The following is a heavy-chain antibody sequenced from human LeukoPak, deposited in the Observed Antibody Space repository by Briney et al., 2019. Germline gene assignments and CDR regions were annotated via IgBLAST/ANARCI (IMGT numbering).Heavy chain of an antibody. V-gene: IGHV4-34*01. CDR1: GVSFSNYY. CDR2: INHSGST. Sequence: PSETLSLTCAVYGVSFSNYYWSWIRQSPGKGLEWIGEINHSGSTNYNPSLKSRVTISVDKSKNQFSLKLSSVTAADTAVYYCARLATRGYSYGPEHYWGQGTLVTVSS. CDR3: ARLATRGYSYGPEHY. D-gene: IGHD5-18*01. J-gene: IGHJ4*02.